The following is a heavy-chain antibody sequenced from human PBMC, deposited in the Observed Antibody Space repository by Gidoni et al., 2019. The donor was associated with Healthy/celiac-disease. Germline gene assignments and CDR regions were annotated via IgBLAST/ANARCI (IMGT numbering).Heavy chain of an antibody. CDR1: GGSISSGSYY. CDR2: IYTSGST. V-gene: IGHV4-61*02. J-gene: IGHJ4*02. CDR3: AREGSGWHYFDY. Sequence: QVQLQESGPGLVKPSQTLSLTCTVSGGSISSGSYYWSWIRQPAGKGLEWIGRIYTSGSTNYNPSLKSRVTISVDTSKNQFSLKLSSVTAADTAVYYCAREGSGWHYFDYWGQGTLVTVSS. D-gene: IGHD6-19*01.